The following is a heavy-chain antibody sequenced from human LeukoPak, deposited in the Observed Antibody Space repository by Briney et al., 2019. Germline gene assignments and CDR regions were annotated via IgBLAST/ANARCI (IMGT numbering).Heavy chain of an antibody. Sequence: QPGRSLRLSCAASGLTFSSYAMHWVRQAPGKGLEWVAIISYDGSDKYYADSVKGRLTISRDNSKSTLYLQMISLRTEDTAVYYCARADGSVAGPPSGHWGQGTLVTVSS. CDR1: GLTFSSYA. CDR3: ARADGSVAGPPSGH. CDR2: ISYDGSDK. J-gene: IGHJ4*02. D-gene: IGHD6-19*01. V-gene: IGHV3-30-3*01.